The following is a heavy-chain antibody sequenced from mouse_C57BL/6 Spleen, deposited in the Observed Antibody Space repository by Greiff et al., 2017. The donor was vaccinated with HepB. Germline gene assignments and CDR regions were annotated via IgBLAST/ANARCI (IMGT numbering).Heavy chain of an antibody. J-gene: IGHJ2*01. D-gene: IGHD1-1*01. CDR1: GYTFTDYY. CDR3: AKYGDY. CDR2: INPNNGGT. V-gene: IGHV1-26*01. Sequence: EVQLQQSGPELVKPGASVKISCKASGYTFTDYYMNWVKQSHGKSLEWIGDINPNNGGTSYNQKFKGKATLTVDKSSSTAYMELRSLTSEDSAVYYCAKYGDYRGQGTTLTVSS.